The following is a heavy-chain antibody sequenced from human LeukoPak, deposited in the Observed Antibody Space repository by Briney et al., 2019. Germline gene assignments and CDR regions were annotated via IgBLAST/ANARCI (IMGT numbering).Heavy chain of an antibody. Sequence: SETLSLTCAVYGGSFSGYYWGWVRQPPGKGLEWIGNIFYSGSTYYSPSLKSRVTISLDTSRDQFSLKLNSVTAADTAVYYCARGVTWFGELLKLNWFDPWGQGTLVTVSS. CDR2: IFYSGST. CDR3: ARGVTWFGELLKLNWFDP. V-gene: IGHV4-34*01. D-gene: IGHD3-10*01. J-gene: IGHJ5*02. CDR1: GGSFSGYY.